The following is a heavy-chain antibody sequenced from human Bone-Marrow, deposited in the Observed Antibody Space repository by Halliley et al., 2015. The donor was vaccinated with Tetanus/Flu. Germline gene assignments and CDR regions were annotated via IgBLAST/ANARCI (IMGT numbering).Heavy chain of an antibody. J-gene: IGHJ6*02. CDR1: GFTFSGYA. CDR3: ARELTTVTDFYGMDV. V-gene: IGHV3-23*01. Sequence: SLRLSCVASGFTFSGYAMNWVRQAPGKGLEWVSGISGTGHSTWYADSVKGRFTISRDNAKNSLSLQMNSLRVEDTAVYYCARELTTVTDFYGMDVWGQGTTVTVSS. D-gene: IGHD4-4*01. CDR2: ISGTGHST.